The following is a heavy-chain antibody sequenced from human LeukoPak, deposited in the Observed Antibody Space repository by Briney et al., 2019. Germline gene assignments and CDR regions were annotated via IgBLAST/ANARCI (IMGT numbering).Heavy chain of an antibody. CDR2: IQSTSYGRPL. Sequence: GGPLTLPCAVSGLPLESSFVTWLRQPPAKGLECVGRIQSTSYGRPLHYAAQVTGRFTISRDDSKNTLFLQMSSLKTEDTAVYYCTAKPYVSVRDYWGQGTLVTVSS. V-gene: IGHV3-15*01. CDR3: TAKPYVSVRDY. J-gene: IGHJ4*02. D-gene: IGHD3-10*02. CDR1: GLPLESSF.